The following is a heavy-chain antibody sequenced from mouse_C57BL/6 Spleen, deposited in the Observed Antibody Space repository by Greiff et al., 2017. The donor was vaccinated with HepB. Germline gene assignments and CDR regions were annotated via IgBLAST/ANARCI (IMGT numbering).Heavy chain of an antibody. J-gene: IGHJ4*01. V-gene: IGHV1-26*01. Sequence: EVQLQQSGPELVKPGASVKISCKASGYTFTDYYMNWVKQSHGKSLEWIGDINPNNGGTSYNQKFKGKATLTVDKSSSTAYMELRSLTSEDSAVYYCARSAQAGDYYAMDYWGQGTSVTVSS. D-gene: IGHD3-2*02. CDR3: ARSAQAGDYYAMDY. CDR2: INPNNGGT. CDR1: GYTFTDYY.